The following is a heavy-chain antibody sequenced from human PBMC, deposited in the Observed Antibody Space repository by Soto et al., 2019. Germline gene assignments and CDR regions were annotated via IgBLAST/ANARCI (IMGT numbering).Heavy chain of an antibody. CDR2: IDPSDSYT. CDR3: ARAVLAATPDYYYGMDV. J-gene: IGHJ6*02. CDR1: GYSFTSYW. D-gene: IGHD2-15*01. Sequence: GESLKISCKGSGYSFTSYWISWVRQMPGKGLEWMGRIDPSDSYTNYSPSFQGHVTISADKSISTAYLQWSSLKASDTAMYYCARAVLAATPDYYYGMDVWGQGTTVTVSS. V-gene: IGHV5-10-1*01.